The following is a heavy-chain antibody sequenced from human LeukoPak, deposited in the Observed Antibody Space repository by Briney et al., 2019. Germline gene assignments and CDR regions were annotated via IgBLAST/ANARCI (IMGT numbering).Heavy chain of an antibody. CDR3: ASGGNLLDY. J-gene: IGHJ4*02. CDR2: IYPGDSDT. D-gene: IGHD4-23*01. V-gene: IGHV5-51*01. CDR1: GYRFTSYW. Sequence: GESLQISFKGSGYRFTSYWIGWGRPMPGKGVGWMGIIYPGDSDTRYSPSFQGQVTISADKSISTAYLQWSSLKASDTAMYYCASGGNLLDYWGQGTLVTVSS.